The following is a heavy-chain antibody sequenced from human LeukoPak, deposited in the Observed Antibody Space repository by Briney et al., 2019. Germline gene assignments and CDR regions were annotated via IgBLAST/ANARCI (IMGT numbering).Heavy chain of an antibody. Sequence: PGGSLRLSCVASGFTFDDYGMSWVRQAPGKGLEWVSGINWSGDDSAHADSVKGRFTTSRDNAKKPLYLQMNSLRAEDTAFYYCTRGWIGELSDIWGQGTLVTVSS. V-gene: IGHV3-20*04. J-gene: IGHJ3*02. D-gene: IGHD3-10*01. CDR3: TRGWIGELSDI. CDR1: GFTFDDYG. CDR2: INWSGDDS.